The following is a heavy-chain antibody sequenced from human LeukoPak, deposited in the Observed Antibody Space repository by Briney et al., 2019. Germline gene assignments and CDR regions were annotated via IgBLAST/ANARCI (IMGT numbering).Heavy chain of an antibody. D-gene: IGHD6-19*01. CDR3: ARHGPRIAVAGTNWFDP. V-gene: IGHV4-39*07. J-gene: IGHJ5*02. CDR2: IYYSGST. CDR1: GGSISSSSYY. Sequence: PSETLSLTCTVSGGSISSSSYYWGWIRQPPGKGLEWIGSIYYSGSTYYNPSLKSRVTISVDTSKNQFSLKLSSVTAADTAVYYCARHGPRIAVAGTNWFDPWGQGTLVTVSS.